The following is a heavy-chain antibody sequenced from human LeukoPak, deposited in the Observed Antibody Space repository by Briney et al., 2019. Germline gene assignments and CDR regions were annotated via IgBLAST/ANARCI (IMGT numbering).Heavy chain of an antibody. CDR2: IYHGGST. CDR3: ARDGTGTLFDY. J-gene: IGHJ4*02. CDR1: GYFISSGYF. Sequence: SETPSLTCAVSGYFISSGYFWGWIRQPPGKGLQWIGSIYHGGSTYYNPSLKSRVTISVDTSKNQFSLNLSSVTAADTAVYYCARDGTGTLFDYWGQGTLVTVSS. D-gene: IGHD1-7*01. V-gene: IGHV4-38-2*02.